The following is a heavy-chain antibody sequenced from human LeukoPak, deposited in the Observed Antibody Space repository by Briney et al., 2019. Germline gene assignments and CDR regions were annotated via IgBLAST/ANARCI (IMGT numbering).Heavy chain of an antibody. J-gene: IGHJ5*02. V-gene: IGHV1-18*04. CDR3: ARGLRTFAPAFDP. CDR2: ISPYNGYT. CDR1: GYTFTGYY. D-gene: IGHD1-1*01. Sequence: ASVKVSCKASGYTFTGYYMHWVRQAPGQGLEWMGWISPYNGYTNSAQKFQGRVTMTTDTSTNTTYMELRSLRSDDTAIYYCARGLRTFAPAFDPWGQGPWSPSPQ.